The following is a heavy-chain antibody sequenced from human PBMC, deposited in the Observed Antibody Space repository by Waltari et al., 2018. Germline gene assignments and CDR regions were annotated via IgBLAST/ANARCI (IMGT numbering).Heavy chain of an antibody. CDR2: MNPNSGNT. V-gene: IGHV1-8*01. J-gene: IGHJ6*02. CDR3: ARAFHSSGQTNYYYGMDV. Sequence: QVQLVQSGAEVKKPGASVKVSCKASGYTFTSYDINWVRQATGQGLEWMGWMNPNSGNTGYAQKFQCRGTMTRNTSISTAYMELSSLRSEDTAVYYCARAFHSSGQTNYYYGMDVWGQGTTVTVSS. D-gene: IGHD6-19*01. CDR1: GYTFTSYD.